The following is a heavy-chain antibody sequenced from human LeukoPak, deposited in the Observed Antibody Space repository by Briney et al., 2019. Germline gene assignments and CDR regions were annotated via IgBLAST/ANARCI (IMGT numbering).Heavy chain of an antibody. CDR1: GGSISSSSYY. J-gene: IGHJ4*02. V-gene: IGHV4-39*07. CDR2: IYYSGST. D-gene: IGHD2-15*01. CDR3: ASLRDIVVVVAATLFDY. Sequence: SETLSLTCTVSGGSISSSSYYWGWIRQPPGKGLEWIGSIYYSGSTYYNPSLKSRVTISVDTSKNQFSLKLSSVTAADTAVYYCASLRDIVVVVAATLFDYWGQGTLVTVSS.